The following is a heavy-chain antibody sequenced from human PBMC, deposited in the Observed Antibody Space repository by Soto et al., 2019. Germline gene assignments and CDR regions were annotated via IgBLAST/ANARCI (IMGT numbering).Heavy chain of an antibody. J-gene: IGHJ6*02. D-gene: IGHD6-19*01. Sequence: GASVKVSCKASGYTFTSYYMHWVRQAPGQGLEWMGIINPSGGSTSYAQKFQGRVTMTRDTSTSTVYMELSSLRSEDTAVYYCARELYSSGWYRPRYYYYGMDVWGQGTTVTVSS. V-gene: IGHV1-46*01. CDR1: GYTFTSYY. CDR3: ARELYSSGWYRPRYYYYGMDV. CDR2: INPSGGST.